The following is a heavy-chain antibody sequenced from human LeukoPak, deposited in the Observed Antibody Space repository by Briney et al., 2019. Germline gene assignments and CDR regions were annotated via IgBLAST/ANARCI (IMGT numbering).Heavy chain of an antibody. CDR1: GFTVSSNY. CDR3: ARGRITMVRGVISHFDY. CDR2: IYSGGST. Sequence: GGSLRFSCAASGFTVSSNYMSWVRQAPGKGLEWVSVIYSGGSTYYADSVKGRFTISRDNSKNTLYLQMNSLRAEDTAVYYCARGRITMVRGVISHFDYWGQGTLVTVSS. D-gene: IGHD3-10*01. V-gene: IGHV3-66*01. J-gene: IGHJ4*02.